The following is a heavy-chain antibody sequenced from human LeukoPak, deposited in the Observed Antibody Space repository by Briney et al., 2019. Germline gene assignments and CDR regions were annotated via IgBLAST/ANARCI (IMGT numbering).Heavy chain of an antibody. CDR1: GFTFSSYG. CDR2: ISGSGGST. Sequence: PGRSLRLSCAASGFTFSSYGMHWVRQAPGKGLEWVSAISGSGGSTYYADSVKGRFTISRDNSKNTLYLQMNSLRAEDTAVYYCATRYSYGYWEFDYWGQGTLVTVSS. J-gene: IGHJ4*02. CDR3: ATRYSYGYWEFDY. D-gene: IGHD5-18*01. V-gene: IGHV3-23*01.